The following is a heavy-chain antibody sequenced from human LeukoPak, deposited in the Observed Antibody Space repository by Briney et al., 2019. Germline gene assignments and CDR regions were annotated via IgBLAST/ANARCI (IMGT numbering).Heavy chain of an antibody. CDR2: INHSGST. Sequence: SETLSLTCAVYGGSFSGYYWSWIRQPPGKGLEWIGEINHSGSTNYNPSLKSRVTISVDTSKNQFSLKLSSVTAADTAVYYCASQIGGYDLWSGYYIFDYWGQGTLVTVSS. D-gene: IGHD3-3*01. CDR1: GGSFSGYY. V-gene: IGHV4-34*01. J-gene: IGHJ4*02. CDR3: ASQIGGYDLWSGYYIFDY.